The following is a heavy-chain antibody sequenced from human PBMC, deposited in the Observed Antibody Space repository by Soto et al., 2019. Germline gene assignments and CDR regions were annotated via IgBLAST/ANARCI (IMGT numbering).Heavy chain of an antibody. D-gene: IGHD1-26*01. CDR1: GFTFSSYA. J-gene: IGHJ6*02. Sequence: GGSLRLSCAASGFTFSSYAMSWVRQAPGKGLEWVSAISGSGGSTYYADSVKGRFTISRDNSKNTRYLQMNSLRAEDTAVYYCAKEGWELLTYYYYGMDVWGQGTTVTVSS. CDR2: ISGSGGST. V-gene: IGHV3-23*01. CDR3: AKEGWELLTYYYYGMDV.